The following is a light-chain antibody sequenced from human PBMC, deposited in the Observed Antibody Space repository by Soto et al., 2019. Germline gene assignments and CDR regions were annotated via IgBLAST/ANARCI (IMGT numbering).Light chain of an antibody. CDR1: SSNIGAGYD. J-gene: IGLJ3*02. CDR2: GNS. Sequence: QSVLTQPPSVSGAPGQRVTISCTESSSNIGAGYDVHWYQQLPGTAPKLLIYGNSKRPSGVPDRFSGSKSGTSASLAITGLQAEDEADYYCQSYDSSLSAWVFGGGTQLTVL. CDR3: QSYDSSLSAWV. V-gene: IGLV1-40*01.